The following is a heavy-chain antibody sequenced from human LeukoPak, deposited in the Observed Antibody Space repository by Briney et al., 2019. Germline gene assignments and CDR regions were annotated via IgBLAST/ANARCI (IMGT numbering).Heavy chain of an antibody. Sequence: SETLSLTCTVSGGSISSYYWSWIRQPPGKGLEWIGYIYYSGSTNYNPSLKSRVTISVDTSKNQFSLKLSSVTAADTAVYYCARSRITMVRGVIGWFDPWGQGTLVTVSS. CDR1: GGSISSYY. CDR3: ARSRITMVRGVIGWFDP. CDR2: IYYSGST. J-gene: IGHJ5*02. V-gene: IGHV4-59*01. D-gene: IGHD3-10*01.